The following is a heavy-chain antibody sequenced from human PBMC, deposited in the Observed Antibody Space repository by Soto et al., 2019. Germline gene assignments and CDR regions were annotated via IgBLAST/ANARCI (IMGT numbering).Heavy chain of an antibody. CDR3: ATRTHDGADATSWFDP. J-gene: IGHJ5*02. Sequence: QLQLQESGSGLVKPSQTLSLTCAVSGGSISSGGYSWSWIRQPPGKGLEWSGYIYHSGSTYYNPSPKRRVTMSGNRPKEHFSLKPGSVTAADPAVSYCATRTHDGADATSWFDPGGQGTLVTVSS. V-gene: IGHV4-30-2*01. CDR2: IYHSGST. CDR1: GGSISSGGYS. D-gene: IGHD4-17*01.